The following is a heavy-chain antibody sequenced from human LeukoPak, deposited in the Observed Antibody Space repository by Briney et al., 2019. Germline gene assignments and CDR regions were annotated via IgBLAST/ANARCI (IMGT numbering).Heavy chain of an antibody. J-gene: IGHJ3*02. D-gene: IGHD5-18*01. CDR3: ARDRGAGGIQLWSRNAFDI. V-gene: IGHV1-18*01. CDR1: GYTFTSYG. CDR2: ISAYNGNT. Sequence: ASVKVSCKASGYTFTSYGISWVRQAPGQGLEWMGWISAYNGNTNYAQKLQGRVTMTTDTSTSTAYMELRSLRSDDTAVYYCARDRGAGGIQLWSRNAFDIWGQGTMVTVSS.